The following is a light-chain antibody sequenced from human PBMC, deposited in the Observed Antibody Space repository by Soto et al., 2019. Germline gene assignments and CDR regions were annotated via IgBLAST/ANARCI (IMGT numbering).Light chain of an antibody. CDR2: GAS. J-gene: IGKJ1*01. CDR1: QSVSPSY. CDR3: QQYGTLPRT. V-gene: IGKV3-20*01. Sequence: EVVLTQSPGTLSLSPGERAALSCRASQSVSPSYLAWYQQKPGQTPRLLIYGASNRATGIPDRFSGSGSGTDFTLTISRLETEDFAVYYCQQYGTLPRTFGQGTKVEIK.